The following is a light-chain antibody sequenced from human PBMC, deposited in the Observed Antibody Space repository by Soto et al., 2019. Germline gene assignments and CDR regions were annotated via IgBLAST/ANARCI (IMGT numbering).Light chain of an antibody. J-gene: IGKJ1*01. V-gene: IGKV4-1*01. CDR1: TSVLYSSNNKNY. CDR2: WAS. CDR3: QQYYSTPQT. Sequence: DIVMTQSPDSLAVSLGERATINCKSSTSVLYSSNNKNYLAWYQQKPGQPPKLLIYWASTRESGVPDRFSGSGSGTDFTLTISSLHAEDVAVYYCQQYYSTPQTFGQGTKVEIK.